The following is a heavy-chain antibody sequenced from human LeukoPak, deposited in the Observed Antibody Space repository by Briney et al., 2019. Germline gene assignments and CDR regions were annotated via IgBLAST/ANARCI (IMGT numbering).Heavy chain of an antibody. CDR1: GFTFSTYT. V-gene: IGHV3-21*01. Sequence: GGSLRLSCAASGFTFSTYTMNWVRQAPGKGLEWVSSITASSSYIYYADSVKGRFTISRDNAKNSLYLQMNSLRAEDTAVYYCAREFGSSWYRALNWFDPWGQGTLVTVSS. J-gene: IGHJ5*02. CDR2: ITASSSYI. D-gene: IGHD6-13*01. CDR3: AREFGSSWYRALNWFDP.